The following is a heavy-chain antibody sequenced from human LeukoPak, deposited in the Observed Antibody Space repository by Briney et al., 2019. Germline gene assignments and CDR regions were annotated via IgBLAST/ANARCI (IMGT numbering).Heavy chain of an antibody. D-gene: IGHD2-2*01. CDR2: ISSSSDYI. CDR3: ARSRKGYQLLSTNRDYYYMDV. Sequence: PGGSLRLSCAASGFTFSSYSMNWVRQAPGKGLEWVSSISSSSDYIYYADSVKGRFTISRDNAKNSLYLQMNSLRAEDTAVYYCARSRKGYQLLSTNRDYYYMDVWGKGTTVTVSS. CDR1: GFTFSSYS. J-gene: IGHJ6*03. V-gene: IGHV3-21*01.